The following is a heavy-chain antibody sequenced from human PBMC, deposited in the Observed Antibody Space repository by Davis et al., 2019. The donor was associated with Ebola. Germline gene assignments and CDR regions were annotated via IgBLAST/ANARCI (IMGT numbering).Heavy chain of an antibody. V-gene: IGHV3-73*01. J-gene: IGHJ5*01. D-gene: IGHD5-12*01. CDR1: GFTFSGSA. CDR3: TRVAVAWFDS. Sequence: PGGSLRLSCAASGFTFSGSAIHWVRQASGKGLEWLGRVRSKANNYATTYAASSKGRFSISRDESRNMTYLQMNNLKIDDTAVYYCTRVAVAWFDSWGQGTLVTVSS. CDR2: VRSKANNYAT.